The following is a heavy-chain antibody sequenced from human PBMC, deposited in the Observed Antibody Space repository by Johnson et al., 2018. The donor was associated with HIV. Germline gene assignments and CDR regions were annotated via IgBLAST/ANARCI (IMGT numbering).Heavy chain of an antibody. J-gene: IGHJ3*02. D-gene: IGHD6-13*01. Sequence: YADPVKGKFSISRDDSKNTLYLQMNSLKTEDTAVYYCSTGFSSWAFDIWGQGTKVTVSS. CDR3: STGFSSWAFDI. V-gene: IGHV3-15*05.